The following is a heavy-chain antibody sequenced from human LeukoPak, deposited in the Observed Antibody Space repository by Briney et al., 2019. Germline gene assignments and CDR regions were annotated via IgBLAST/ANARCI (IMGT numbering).Heavy chain of an antibody. CDR1: GFTFSSYG. CDR2: IWYDGSNK. Sequence: PGRSLRLSCAASGFTFSSYGMHWVRQAPGKGLEWVAVIWYDGSNKYYADSVKGRFTISRDNSKNTLYLQMNSLRAEATAVYYCARDGGDPPFDYWGQGTLVTVSS. V-gene: IGHV3-33*01. CDR3: ARDGGDPPFDY. J-gene: IGHJ4*02. D-gene: IGHD2-21*02.